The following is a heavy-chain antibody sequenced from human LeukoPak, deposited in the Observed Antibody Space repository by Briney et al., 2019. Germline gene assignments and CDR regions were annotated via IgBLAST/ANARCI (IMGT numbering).Heavy chain of an antibody. J-gene: IGHJ4*02. V-gene: IGHV4-59*01. Sequence: PSETLSLTCTVSDASISGYYWSWIRQPPGKGLEWIGSIHFSGSTNYNPSLRSRVTISVDTSKNQLSLKLSSVTAADTAVYYCARDLGGIYFDYWGQGTLVIVPP. CDR1: DASISGYY. CDR3: ARDLGGIYFDY. D-gene: IGHD1-26*01. CDR2: IHFSGST.